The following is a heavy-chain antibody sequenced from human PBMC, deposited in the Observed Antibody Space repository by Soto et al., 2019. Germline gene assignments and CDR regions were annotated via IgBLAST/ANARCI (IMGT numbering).Heavy chain of an antibody. CDR1: GGSFSGYY. Sequence: SEPLSLPCAVYGGSFSGYYWSWIRQPPGKGLEWIGEINHSGSTNYNPSLKSRVTISVDTSKNQFSLKLSSVTAADTAVYYCARGGSMVRGVEEYYFDYWGQGTLVTVSS. D-gene: IGHD3-10*01. CDR2: INHSGST. V-gene: IGHV4-34*01. J-gene: IGHJ4*02. CDR3: ARGGSMVRGVEEYYFDY.